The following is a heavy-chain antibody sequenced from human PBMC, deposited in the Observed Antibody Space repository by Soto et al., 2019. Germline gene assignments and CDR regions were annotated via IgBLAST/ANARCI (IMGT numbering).Heavy chain of an antibody. D-gene: IGHD2-15*01. V-gene: IGHV3-33*01. CDR1: GFTFRSYG. CDR2: IWYDGSNK. CDR3: ARAGRVAVVAATYFDY. Sequence: QVQLVESGGGVGQPGRSRGLSCAASGFTFRSYGMHWVRQAPGKGLGWVAVIWYDGSNKYYADCVNGRFTISRDNSKNTLYVQMDRLRAEDTAVYYCARAGRVAVVAATYFDYWGQGTLVTVSS. J-gene: IGHJ4*02.